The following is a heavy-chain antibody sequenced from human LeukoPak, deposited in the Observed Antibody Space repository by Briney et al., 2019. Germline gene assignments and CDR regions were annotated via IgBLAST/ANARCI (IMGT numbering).Heavy chain of an antibody. J-gene: IGHJ6*04. CDR2: INSDGSST. D-gene: IGHD3-16*01. Sequence: GGSLRLSCVASGFTFSTYEMNWVRQAPGKGLEWVSRINSDGSSTSYADSVKGRFTISRDNAKNTLYLQMNSLRAEDTAVYYCARGLGPVDVWGKGTTVTVSS. V-gene: IGHV3-74*01. CDR1: GFTFSTYE. CDR3: ARGLGPVDV.